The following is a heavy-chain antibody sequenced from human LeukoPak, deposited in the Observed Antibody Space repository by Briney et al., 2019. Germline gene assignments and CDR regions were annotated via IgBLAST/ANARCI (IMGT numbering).Heavy chain of an antibody. CDR1: GFTFSTYA. Sequence: GGSLRLSCTASGFTFSTYAMHWVRQAPGKGLEWVAVISFDGNNKYYADSVKGRFTISRDNSKNTLYLQMNSLRAEDTAVYSCARDYDSTHFFDYWGQGALVTVSS. D-gene: IGHD3-22*01. J-gene: IGHJ4*02. V-gene: IGHV3-30-3*01. CDR2: ISFDGNNK. CDR3: ARDYDSTHFFDY.